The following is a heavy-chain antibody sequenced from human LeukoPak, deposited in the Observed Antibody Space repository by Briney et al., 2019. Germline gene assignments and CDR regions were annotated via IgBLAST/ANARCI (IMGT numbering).Heavy chain of an antibody. CDR1: GGSFSGYY. D-gene: IGHD3-22*01. V-gene: IGHV4-34*01. J-gene: IGHJ5*02. CDR2: INHSGST. CDR3: ARQGYYDSQFDP. Sequence: SSETLSLTCAVYGGSFSGYYWSWIRQPPGKGLEWIGEINHSGSTNYNPSLKSRVTISVDTSKNQFSLKLSSVTAADTAVYYCARQGYYDSQFDPWGQGTLVTVSS.